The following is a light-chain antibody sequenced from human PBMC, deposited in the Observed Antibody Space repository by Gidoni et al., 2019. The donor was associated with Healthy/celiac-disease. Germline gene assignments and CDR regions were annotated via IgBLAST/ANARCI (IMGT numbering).Light chain of an antibody. CDR2: QDS. V-gene: IGLV3-1*01. CDR1: KLGDKY. J-gene: IGLJ2*01. Sequence: SYELTQPPPVSVPPGQTARITCSGDKLGDKYACWYQQKPGQSPVLVIYQDSKRPSGIPERFSGSNSGNTATLTISGTQAMDEADYYCQAWDSSTVVFGGGTKLTVL. CDR3: QAWDSSTVV.